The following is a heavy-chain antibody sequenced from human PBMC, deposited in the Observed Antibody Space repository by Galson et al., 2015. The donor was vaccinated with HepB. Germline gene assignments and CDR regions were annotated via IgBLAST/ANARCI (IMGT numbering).Heavy chain of an antibody. CDR3: AATFRVRGYLCY. D-gene: IGHD1-26*01. CDR2: ISGSGGST. Sequence: SLRLSCAASGFTFSSYAMSWVRQAPGKGLEWVSAISGSGGSTYYADSVKGRFTISRDNSKNTLYLQMNSLRAEDTAVYYCAATFRVRGYLCYWGQGTLVTVSS. CDR1: GFTFSSYA. V-gene: IGHV3-23*01. J-gene: IGHJ4*02.